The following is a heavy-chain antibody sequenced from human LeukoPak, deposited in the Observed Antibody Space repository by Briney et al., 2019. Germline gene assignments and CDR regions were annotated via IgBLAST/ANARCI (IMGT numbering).Heavy chain of an antibody. V-gene: IGHV1-18*01. CDR1: GYSFTSYG. J-gene: IGHJ5*02. D-gene: IGHD2-15*01. CDR2: IGGYTGHT. Sequence: ASVKVPCKTSGYSFTSYGVTWVRQAPGQGLEWMGWIGGYTGHTNYVQKFQGRVTMTTDTSTSTAYMELRSLTSDDTAVYYCARDGSCSGGSCAMDGWFDPWGQWTLVTVSS. CDR3: ARDGSCSGGSCAMDGWFDP.